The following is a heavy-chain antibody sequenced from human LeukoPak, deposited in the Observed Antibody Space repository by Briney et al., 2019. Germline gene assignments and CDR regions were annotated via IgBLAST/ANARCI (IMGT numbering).Heavy chain of an antibody. CDR1: GFTFSSYA. D-gene: IGHD2-2*01. CDR2: ISYDRSNK. V-gene: IGHV3-30-3*01. CDR3: ARDIVVVPAALSYYYYYGMDI. Sequence: GGSLRLSCAASGFTFSSYAMHWVRQAPGKGLEWVAVISYDRSNKYYADSVKGRFTISRDNSKNTLYLQMNSLRAEDTAVYYCARDIVVVPAALSYYYYYGMDIWGQGTTVTVSS. J-gene: IGHJ6*02.